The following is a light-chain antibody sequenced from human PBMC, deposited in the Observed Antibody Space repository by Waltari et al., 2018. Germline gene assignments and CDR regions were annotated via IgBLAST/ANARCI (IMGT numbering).Light chain of an antibody. CDR3: QQLKTYPLT. V-gene: IGKV1-9*01. CDR1: QDISTY. CDR2: AAS. Sequence: IQLTQSPSSLSASVGDRDTLTFRASQDISTYVTWYQQKAGKAPKLLIYAASTLQSGVPSRFSGSGSGTEFTLTIGSLQPEDFATYCCQQLKTYPLTFGGGTKVEIK. J-gene: IGKJ4*01.